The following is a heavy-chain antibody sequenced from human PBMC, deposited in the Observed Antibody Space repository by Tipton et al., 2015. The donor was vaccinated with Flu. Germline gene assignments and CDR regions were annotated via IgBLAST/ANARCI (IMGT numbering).Heavy chain of an antibody. CDR1: GGSISSSSYY. D-gene: IGHD3-22*01. V-gene: IGHV4-39*07. J-gene: IGHJ4*02. CDR3: ASSAQNYYYDSSGYPFDY. CDR2: IYYSGST. Sequence: SLTCTVSGGSISSSSYYWGWIRQPPGKGLEWIGSIYYSGSTYYNPSLKSRVTISVDTSKNQFSLKLSSVTAADTAVYYCASSAQNYYYDSSGYPFDYWGQGTLVTVSS.